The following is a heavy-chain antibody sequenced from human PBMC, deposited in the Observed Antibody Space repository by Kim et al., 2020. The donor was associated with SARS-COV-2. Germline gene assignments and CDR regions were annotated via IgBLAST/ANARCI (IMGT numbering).Heavy chain of an antibody. CDR3: AKVLYGPYYYGMDV. CDR2: ITGSGGST. Sequence: GGSLRLSCAASGFTFSTYIMNWVRQAPGKGLEWVSAITGSGGSTYYADSVKGRFTISRDNSKNTLYLQMNSLRAEDTAVYYCAKVLYGPYYYGMDVWGQGTTVTVSS. CDR1: GFTFSTYI. V-gene: IGHV3-23*01. J-gene: IGHJ6*02. D-gene: IGHD3-10*01.